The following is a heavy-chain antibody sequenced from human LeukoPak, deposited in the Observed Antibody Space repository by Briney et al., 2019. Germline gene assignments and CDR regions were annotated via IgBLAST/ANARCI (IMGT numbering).Heavy chain of an antibody. CDR1: GGSISSGSYY. V-gene: IGHV4-61*02. CDR3: ASAYYDILSGYYMDY. Sequence: PSETLSLTCTVSGGSISSGSYYWSWIRQPAGKGLEWIGRIYTSGSTNYNPSLKSRVTISVDTSKNQLSLKLSSETAADTAVYYCASAYYDILSGYYMDYWSQGTLVTVSS. CDR2: IYTSGST. J-gene: IGHJ4*02. D-gene: IGHD3-9*01.